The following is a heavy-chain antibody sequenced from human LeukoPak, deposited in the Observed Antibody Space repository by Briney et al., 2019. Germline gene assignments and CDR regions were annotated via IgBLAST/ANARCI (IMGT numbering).Heavy chain of an antibody. CDR2: ISTSGSTI. V-gene: IGHV3-11*04. Sequence: PGGSLRLSCAASGFIFNDYYMSWIRQAPGKGLEWVSYISTSGSTIYYSDSVKGRFTISRDNAKNSLYLQMNSLRAEDTAVYYCARDMVSEAGTRWRDYWGQGTLVTVSS. CDR1: GFIFNDYY. J-gene: IGHJ4*02. D-gene: IGHD6-19*01. CDR3: ARDMVSEAGTRWRDY.